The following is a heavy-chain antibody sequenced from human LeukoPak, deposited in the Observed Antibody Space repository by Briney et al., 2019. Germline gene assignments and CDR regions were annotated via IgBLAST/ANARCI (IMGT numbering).Heavy chain of an antibody. CDR2: ISAYNGNT. CDR3: ARSAGLRYFDWLREVDY. Sequence: ASVKVSCKASGYTFTSYGISWVRQAPGQGLEWMGWISAYNGNTNYAQKLQGRVTVTTDTSTSTAYMELRSLRSDDTAVYYCARSAGLRYFDWLREVDYWGQGTLVTVSS. V-gene: IGHV1-18*04. D-gene: IGHD3-9*01. J-gene: IGHJ4*02. CDR1: GYTFTSYG.